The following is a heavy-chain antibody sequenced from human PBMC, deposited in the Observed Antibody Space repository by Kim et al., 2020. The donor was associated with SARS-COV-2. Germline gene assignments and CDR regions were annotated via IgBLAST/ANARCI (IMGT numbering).Heavy chain of an antibody. CDR1: GDSISNGGYY. J-gene: IGHJ4*02. Sequence: SETLSLTCTVSGDSISNGGYYWSWIRQHPGKGLEWIGYIYYSGSTYYNPSLKSRLTISVDTSKNQFSLKLSSVTAADTAVYYCARGQPDPYGDYPNFDYWGQGRLVTVSS. V-gene: IGHV4-31*03. D-gene: IGHD4-17*01. CDR2: IYYSGST. CDR3: ARGQPDPYGDYPNFDY.